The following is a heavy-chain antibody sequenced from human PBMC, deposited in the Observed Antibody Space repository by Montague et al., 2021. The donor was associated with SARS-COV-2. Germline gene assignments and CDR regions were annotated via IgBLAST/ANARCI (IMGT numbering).Heavy chain of an antibody. V-gene: IGHV4-39*01. Sequence: SETLSLTCTVSGGSISSSSYYWGWIRQPPGKGLEWIGSIYYSGSTYYNESLKSRVTISVDTSKNQLSLKLSSVTAADTAVYYCARLSNYYGSGSYYPHNYYYYGMDVWGLGTTVTVS. J-gene: IGHJ6*02. D-gene: IGHD3-10*01. CDR1: GGSISSSSYY. CDR2: IYYSGST. CDR3: ARLSNYYGSGSYYPHNYYYYGMDV.